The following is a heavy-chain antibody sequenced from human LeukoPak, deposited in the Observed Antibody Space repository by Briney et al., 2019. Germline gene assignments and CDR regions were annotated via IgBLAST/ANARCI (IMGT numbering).Heavy chain of an antibody. D-gene: IGHD3-22*01. J-gene: IGHJ4*02. CDR1: GYTFTGHY. CDR3: ARGGYYYDSSGYYPGPMDY. V-gene: IGHV1-2*02. Sequence: ASVTVSCKASGYTFTGHYMHWVRQAPGQGLEWMGWVNPNSGGTNYAQKFQGRVTMTRDTSIRTAYMELRFLRSDDTAVYYCARGGYYYDSSGYYPGPMDYWGQGTLVTVSS. CDR2: VNPNSGGT.